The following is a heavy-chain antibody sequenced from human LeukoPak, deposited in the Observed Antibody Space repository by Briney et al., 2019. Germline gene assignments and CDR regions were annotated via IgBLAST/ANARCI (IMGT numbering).Heavy chain of an antibody. CDR3: ARQYYDTLTGFYIHFDY. V-gene: IGHV5-51*01. CDR2: IWPGDSDT. J-gene: IGHJ4*02. CDR1: GYSFSNYW. D-gene: IGHD3-9*01. Sequence: KYGESPKISCRGSGYSFSNYWIGWVRQMPGKGLEWMGIIWPGDSDTKYSPSFQGQVTISVDKSISTTYLQWSSLKASDTATYYCARQYYDTLTGFYIHFDYWGQGTLVTVSS.